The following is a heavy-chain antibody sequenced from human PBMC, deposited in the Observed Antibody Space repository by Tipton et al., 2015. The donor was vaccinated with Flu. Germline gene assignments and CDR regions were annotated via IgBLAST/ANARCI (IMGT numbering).Heavy chain of an antibody. J-gene: IGHJ6*02. CDR2: IKNDATDN. Sequence: SLRLSCVGSGFTYTGHWMSWVRQAPGKGLEWVANIKNDATDNYVLDSVKGRFTISRDNSKNTLYLQMNGLRAEDTAVYYCARDEGVVNYYFGMDVWGQGTTVTVSS. CDR1: GFTYTGHW. V-gene: IGHV3-7*01. CDR3: ARDEGVVNYYFGMDV.